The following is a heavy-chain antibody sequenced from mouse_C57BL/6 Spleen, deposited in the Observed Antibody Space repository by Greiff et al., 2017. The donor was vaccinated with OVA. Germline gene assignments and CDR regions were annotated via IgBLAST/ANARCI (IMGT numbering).Heavy chain of an antibody. D-gene: IGHD1-1*01. CDR1: GFTFSSYG. CDR2: ISSGGSYT. CDR3: ARHFTVVRNFDV. J-gene: IGHJ1*03. Sequence: EVKLVESGGDLVKPGGSLKLSCAASGFTFSSYGMSWVRQTPDKRLEWVATISSGGSYTYYPDSVKGRFTISRDNAKNTLYLQMSSLKSEDTAMYYCARHFTVVRNFDVWGTGTTVTVSS. V-gene: IGHV5-6*01.